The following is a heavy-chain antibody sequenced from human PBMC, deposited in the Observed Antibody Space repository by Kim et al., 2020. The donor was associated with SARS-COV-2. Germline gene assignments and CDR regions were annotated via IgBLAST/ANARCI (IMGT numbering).Heavy chain of an antibody. V-gene: IGHV4-31*03. Sequence: SETLSLTCTVSGGSISSGGYYWSWIRQHPGKGLEWIGYIYYSGSTYCNPSLKSRVTISVDTSKNQFSLKLSSVTAADTAVYYCARCTTDHYYYYYGMDVWGQGTTVTVSS. CDR2: IYYSGST. J-gene: IGHJ6*02. D-gene: IGHD2-8*01. CDR3: ARCTTDHYYYYYGMDV. CDR1: GGSISSGGYY.